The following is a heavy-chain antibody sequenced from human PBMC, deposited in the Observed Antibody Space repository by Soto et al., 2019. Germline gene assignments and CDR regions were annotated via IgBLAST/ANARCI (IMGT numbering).Heavy chain of an antibody. CDR2: IWYDGSNK. CDR3: ARSARGYCSSTSCYLDY. CDR1: GFTFSSYG. V-gene: IGHV3-33*01. J-gene: IGHJ4*02. D-gene: IGHD2-2*01. Sequence: GGSLRLSCAASGFTFSSYGMHWVRQAPGKGLEWVAVIWYDGSNKYYADSVKGRFTISRDNSKNTLYLQMNSLRAEDTAVYYCARSARGYCSSTSCYLDYWGQGTLVTVSS.